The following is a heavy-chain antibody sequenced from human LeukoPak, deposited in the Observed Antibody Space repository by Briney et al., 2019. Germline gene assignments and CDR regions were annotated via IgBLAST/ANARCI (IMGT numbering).Heavy chain of an antibody. J-gene: IGHJ3*02. V-gene: IGHV4-61*02. Sequence: SQTLSLTCAVSGDSVNSGAYYWSWLRQPAGTEPEWIGRIYPLETTNYNPSLKSRVAISVDTSKNQFSLKLSSVTAADTAVYYCAREIVAGLGVSFDIWGQGTMVTVSS. CDR3: AREIVAGLGVSFDI. D-gene: IGHD6-19*01. CDR2: IYPLETT. CDR1: GDSVNSGAYY.